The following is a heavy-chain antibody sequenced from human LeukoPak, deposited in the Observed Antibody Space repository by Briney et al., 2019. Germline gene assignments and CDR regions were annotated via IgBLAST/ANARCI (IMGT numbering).Heavy chain of an antibody. J-gene: IGHJ6*03. CDR2: IDYSGSI. D-gene: IGHD3-3*01. Sequence: PSETLSLTCTVSGYSINSGHWWGWIRQPPGKGLEWIGYIDYSGSIYYNPSLKSRVTMSIDTSKNQFSLKLSSVTAADTAVYYCARQTAYYDFWSGYPTAYYMDVWGKGTTVTVSS. V-gene: IGHV4-28*05. CDR1: GYSINSGHW. CDR3: ARQTAYYDFWSGYPTAYYMDV.